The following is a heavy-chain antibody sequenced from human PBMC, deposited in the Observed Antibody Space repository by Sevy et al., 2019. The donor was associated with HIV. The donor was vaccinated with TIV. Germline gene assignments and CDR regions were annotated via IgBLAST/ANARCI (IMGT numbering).Heavy chain of an antibody. V-gene: IGHV3-7*01. CDR3: VRGRGYLYDNNDYYAY. Sequence: GGSLRLSCAASGFNFNYYWMSWVRQAPGRGLEWVASKRQDGSDRYYLDSVKGRFTISRDAATTSLYLQMNSLRAEDTAVYYCVRGRGYLYDNNDYYAYWGQGIMVTVSS. D-gene: IGHD3-22*01. J-gene: IGHJ4*02. CDR1: GFNFNYYW. CDR2: KRQDGSDR.